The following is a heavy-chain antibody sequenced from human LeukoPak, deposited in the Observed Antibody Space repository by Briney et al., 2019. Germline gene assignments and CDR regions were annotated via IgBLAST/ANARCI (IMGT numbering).Heavy chain of an antibody. D-gene: IGHD4-23*01. J-gene: IGHJ5*02. Sequence: RASVTVSCTASGYTFTSYYMHWVRQAPGQGLEWMGIINPSGGSTSYAQKFQGRVTMTRDTSTSTVYMELSSLRSEDTAVYYCATTSYGGHWFDPWGQGTLVTVSS. V-gene: IGHV1-46*01. CDR3: ATTSYGGHWFDP. CDR2: INPSGGST. CDR1: GYTFTSYY.